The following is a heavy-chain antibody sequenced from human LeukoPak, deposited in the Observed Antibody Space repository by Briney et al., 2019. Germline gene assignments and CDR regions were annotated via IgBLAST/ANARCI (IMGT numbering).Heavy chain of an antibody. CDR3: ARDRGSGTGRAFDI. V-gene: IGHV4-34*01. CDR1: GGPFGVYY. D-gene: IGHD3-10*01. J-gene: IGHJ3*02. Sequence: SETLSLTCAVYGGPFGVYYWSWVRQPPGKGLEWIGEINHSGSTNYNPSLKSRVTISVDTSKNHFSLKLSSVTAADTAVYYCARDRGSGTGRAFDIWGQGTMVTVSS. CDR2: INHSGST.